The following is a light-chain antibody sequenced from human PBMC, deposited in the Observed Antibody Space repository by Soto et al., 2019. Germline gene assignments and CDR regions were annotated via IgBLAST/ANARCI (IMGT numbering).Light chain of an antibody. CDR2: DAS. J-gene: IGKJ1*01. CDR3: QQSYNTRRT. V-gene: IGKV1-39*01. CDR1: QNIRTY. Sequence: QMTQSPSSLSASVGARVTITCRASQNIRTYLHWYQQKPGKAPSLLIYDASTLQSGVPSRFSGSGSATDFTLTITSLQPEYFSTYYCQQSYNTRRTFGQGTKVEIK.